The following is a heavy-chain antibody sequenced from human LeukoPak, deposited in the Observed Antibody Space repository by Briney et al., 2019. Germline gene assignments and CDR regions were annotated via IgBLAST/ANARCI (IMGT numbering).Heavy chain of an antibody. J-gene: IGHJ4*02. V-gene: IGHV3-66*02. CDR1: GFTVSSNY. CDR3: ARGRLRDLDDQFDY. CDR2: IYSGGST. D-gene: IGHD3-16*01. Sequence: PGGSLRLSCAASGFTVSSNYMSWVRQAPGKGLEWVSVIYSGGSTYYADSVKGRFTISRDNSKNTLYLQMNSLRAEDTAVYYCARGRLRDLDDQFDYWGQGTLVTVSS.